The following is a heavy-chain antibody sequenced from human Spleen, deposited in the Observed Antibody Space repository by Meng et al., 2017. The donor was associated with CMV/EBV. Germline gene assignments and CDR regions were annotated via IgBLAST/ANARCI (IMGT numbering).Heavy chain of an antibody. CDR2: INHSGST. J-gene: IGHJ4*02. CDR3: ASEFDFWSPYVH. V-gene: IGHV4-34*01. CDR1: GGSLSGYY. Sequence: SETLSLTCAVYGGSLSGYYWSWVRQPPGKGLEWIGEINHSGSTYYNPSLRRRLTISLDTSKNQFSLKLSSVTAADTAVYYCASEFDFWSPYVHWGQGTLVTVSS. D-gene: IGHD3-3*01.